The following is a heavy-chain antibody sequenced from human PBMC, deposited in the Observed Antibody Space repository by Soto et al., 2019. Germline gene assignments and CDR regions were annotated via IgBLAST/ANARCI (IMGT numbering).Heavy chain of an antibody. CDR3: ARGGGYSSSWYNYNWFDP. V-gene: IGHV4-34*01. J-gene: IGHJ5*02. Sequence: SETLSLTCAVYGGSFSGYYWSWIRQPPGKGLEWIGEINHSGSTNYNPSLKSRVTISVDTSKNQFSLKLSSVTAADTAVYYCARGGGYSSSWYNYNWFDPWGQGTLVTVSS. CDR1: GGSFSGYY. D-gene: IGHD6-13*01. CDR2: INHSGST.